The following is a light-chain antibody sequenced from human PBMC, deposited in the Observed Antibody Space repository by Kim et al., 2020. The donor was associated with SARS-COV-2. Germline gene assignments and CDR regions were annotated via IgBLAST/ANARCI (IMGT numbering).Light chain of an antibody. V-gene: IGLV1-44*01. J-gene: IGLJ3*02. CDR1: SSNIGSNT. CDR2: SNN. CDR3: AAWDDSLNAVV. Sequence: QSVLTQPPSASGTPGQRVTISCSGSSSNIGSNTVNWYQQLPGTAPKLLIYSNNLRPSGVPDRFSGSKSGTSASLAISGLQSEDEADYYCAAWDDSLNAVVFGEGTQLTVL.